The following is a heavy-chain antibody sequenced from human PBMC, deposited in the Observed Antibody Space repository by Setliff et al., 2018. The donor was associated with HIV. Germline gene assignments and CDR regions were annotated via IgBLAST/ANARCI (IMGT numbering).Heavy chain of an antibody. CDR2: INTSGST. CDR1: GGSVSNYY. J-gene: IGHJ3*01. D-gene: IGHD3-10*01. V-gene: IGHV4-4*07. CDR3: ARYYYGSESYYSPLDL. Sequence: SETLSLTCTVSGGSVSNYYWTWIRQSAGKGLEWIGHINTSGSTKYNPSLKSRLTMSVDSSGNQFSLTLTSVTAADTAVYYCARYYYGSESYYSPLDLWGQGTMVTVSS.